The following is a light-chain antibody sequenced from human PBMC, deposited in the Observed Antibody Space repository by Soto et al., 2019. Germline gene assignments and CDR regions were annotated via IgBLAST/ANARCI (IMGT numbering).Light chain of an antibody. CDR3: SSYTSTGTRV. Sequence: QSALTQPAPVSGSPGQSTTISCTGTSSDIGAYNYVSWYQQHPDKAPKLMIYEVRNRPSGVSNRFSGSKSGNTASLTISGLQAEDEADYYCSSYTSTGTRVFGTGTKVTV. CDR1: SSDIGAYNY. V-gene: IGLV2-14*01. J-gene: IGLJ1*01. CDR2: EVR.